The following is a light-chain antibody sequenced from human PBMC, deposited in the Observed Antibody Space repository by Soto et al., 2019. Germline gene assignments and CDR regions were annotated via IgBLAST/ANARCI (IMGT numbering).Light chain of an antibody. V-gene: IGKV3-20*01. J-gene: IGKJ5*01. CDR2: AAS. Sequence: EIVLTQSPGTLSLSPGERATLSCGASQNIINSYLAWYQQKPGQAPRLLIYAASTRAAGIPDRFSGSGSGTGFTLILSRLEPEEFAVYFCQQYADSPITFGQGTRLEIK. CDR1: QNIINSY. CDR3: QQYADSPIT.